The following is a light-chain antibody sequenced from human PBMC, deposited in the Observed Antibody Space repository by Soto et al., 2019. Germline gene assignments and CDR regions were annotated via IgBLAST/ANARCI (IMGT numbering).Light chain of an antibody. CDR2: GAS. J-gene: IGKJ1*01. Sequence: EIVLTQSPGTLSLSPGERATLSCRASQSISRNYLAWYQQKPGQAPRLLIYGASSRATGIPDRFSGSGSGTDFTLTISRLEPEDSAIYYCQQYGSWTFGQGTKVEIK. CDR3: QQYGSWT. V-gene: IGKV3-20*01. CDR1: QSISRNY.